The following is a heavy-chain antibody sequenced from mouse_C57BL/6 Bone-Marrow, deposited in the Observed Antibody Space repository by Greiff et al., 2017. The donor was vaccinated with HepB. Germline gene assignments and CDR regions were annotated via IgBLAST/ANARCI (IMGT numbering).Heavy chain of an antibody. D-gene: IGHD1-1*01. V-gene: IGHV1-81*01. CDR2: IYPRSGNT. Sequence: QVQLQQSGAELARPGASVKLSCKASGYTFTSYGISWVKQRTGQGLEWIGEIYPRSGNTYYNAKFKGKATLTADKSSSTAYMELRSLTSEDSAVYVCARGYYGSLYAMDYWGQGTSVTVSS. J-gene: IGHJ4*01. CDR3: ARGYYGSLYAMDY. CDR1: GYTFTSYG.